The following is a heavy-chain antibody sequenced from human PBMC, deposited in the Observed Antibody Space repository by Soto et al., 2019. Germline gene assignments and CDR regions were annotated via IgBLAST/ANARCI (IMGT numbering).Heavy chain of an antibody. Sequence: GESLKISCKGSGYSFTSYWISWVRQMPGKGLEWMGRIDPSDSYTNYSPSFQGHVTISPDKSISTAYLQWSSLKASDTAMYYCASLTPMTDYGSGSYYLLRPPSDDYWGQGTLVTVSS. CDR2: IDPSDSYT. CDR1: GYSFTSYW. V-gene: IGHV5-10-1*01. D-gene: IGHD3-10*01. J-gene: IGHJ4*02. CDR3: ASLTPMTDYGSGSYYLLRPPSDDY.